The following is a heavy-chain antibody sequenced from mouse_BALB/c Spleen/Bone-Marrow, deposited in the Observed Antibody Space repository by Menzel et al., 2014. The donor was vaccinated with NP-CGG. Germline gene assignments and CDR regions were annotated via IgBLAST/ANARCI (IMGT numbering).Heavy chain of an antibody. CDR2: ISSGSSTI. V-gene: IGHV5-17*02. J-gene: IGHJ4*01. CDR1: GFTFSCFG. D-gene: IGHD2-3*01. CDR3: ARWPYDKAPMNY. Sequence: EVKLVESGGGLVQPGGSRKLSCAASGFTFSCFGMHWVRQGPEKGLEWVAYISSGSSTIYYADTVKGRFTISRDNPKNTLFLQMTSLRSEDTAMYYCARWPYDKAPMNYWGDGASVTVSS.